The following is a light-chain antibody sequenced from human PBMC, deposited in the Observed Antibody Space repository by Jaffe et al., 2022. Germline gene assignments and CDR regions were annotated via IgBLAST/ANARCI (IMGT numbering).Light chain of an antibody. CDR3: QQYNNWPSIT. CDR1: QSVSSSY. CDR2: GAS. V-gene: IGKV3-15*01. J-gene: IGKJ4*01. Sequence: EIVMTQSPATLSVSPGERATLSCRASQSVSSSYLAWYQQKPGQAPRLLIYGASTRATGIPARFSGSGSGTEFTLTISSLQSEDFAVYYCQQYNNWPSITFGGGTKVEIK.